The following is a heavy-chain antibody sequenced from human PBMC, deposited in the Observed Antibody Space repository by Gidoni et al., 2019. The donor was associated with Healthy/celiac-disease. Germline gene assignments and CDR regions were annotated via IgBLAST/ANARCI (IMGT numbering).Heavy chain of an antibody. J-gene: IGHJ4*02. D-gene: IGHD3-10*01. V-gene: IGHV3-23*01. Sequence: EVQLLESGGGLVQPGGSLRLSCEASGFTSSSYALSWVRQAPGKGLEWVSAISGSGGSTYYADSVKGRFTISRDNSKNTLYLQMNSLRAEDTAVYYCANDIQYYYGSGSYYQTFDYWGQGTLVTVSS. CDR1: GFTSSSYA. CDR3: ANDIQYYYGSGSYYQTFDY. CDR2: ISGSGGST.